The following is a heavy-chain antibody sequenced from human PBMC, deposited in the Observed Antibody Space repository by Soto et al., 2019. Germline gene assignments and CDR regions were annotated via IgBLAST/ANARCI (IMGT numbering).Heavy chain of an antibody. Sequence: GGSLRLSCAASGFTFNDFAMHWVRQSPGKGLEWVAFISYDGTYKYYADSVRGRFTVYRDNSKSTLFLQMNSLKFEDTAVYVCANEVDVAFSSLQYGMDVWGQGTTVTVSS. D-gene: IGHD5-12*01. CDR3: ANEVDVAFSSLQYGMDV. CDR2: ISYDGTYK. J-gene: IGHJ6*02. V-gene: IGHV3-30*14. CDR1: GFTFNDFA.